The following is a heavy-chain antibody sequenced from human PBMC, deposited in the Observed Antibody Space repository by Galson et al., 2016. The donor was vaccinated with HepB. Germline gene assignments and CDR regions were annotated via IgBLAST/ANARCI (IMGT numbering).Heavy chain of an antibody. D-gene: IGHD4-23*01. Sequence: SLRLSCAASGFTFSSYAMSWVRQAPGKGLEWVSTISGSAGMTYYADSVKGRFTIARDNYKNTLYLQMSGLRAEDTAVFYCAKQRRNSKDYYYYMDVWGKGTTVTVSS. CDR2: ISGSAGMT. CDR1: GFTFSSYA. CDR3: AKQRRNSKDYYYYMDV. V-gene: IGHV3-23*01. J-gene: IGHJ6*03.